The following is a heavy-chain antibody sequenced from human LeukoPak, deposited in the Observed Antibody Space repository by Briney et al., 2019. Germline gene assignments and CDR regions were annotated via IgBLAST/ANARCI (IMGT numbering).Heavy chain of an antibody. CDR1: GFTFTSCA. CDR2: ISGSGTDT. D-gene: IGHD2-2*01. CDR3: AKRGYCSSGSCLHGHYDC. V-gene: IGHV3-23*01. J-gene: IGHJ4*02. Sequence: PGGSLRLSCAVSGFTFTSCAMSCVRQAPGKGLEWVSAISGSGTDTYYADSVKGRFTISRDNSKSTSYLQMNSLRGEDTAVFYCAKRGYCSSGSCLHGHYDCWGQGTLVTVSS.